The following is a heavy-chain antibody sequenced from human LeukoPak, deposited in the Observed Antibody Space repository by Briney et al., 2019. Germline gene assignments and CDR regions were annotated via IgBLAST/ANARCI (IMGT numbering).Heavy chain of an antibody. J-gene: IGHJ4*02. D-gene: IGHD7-27*01. CDR1: XXTFSSYT. CDR2: ISGSGGST. CDR3: AKGTPWGPYYFDY. Sequence: GGSLRLSCAASXXTFSSYTMSWVRQAPXXXXXXXSAISGSGGSTYYADSVKGRFTISRDNSKNTLYLQMNSLRAEDTAVYYCAKGTPWGPYYFDYWGQGTLVTVSS. V-gene: IGHV3-23*01.